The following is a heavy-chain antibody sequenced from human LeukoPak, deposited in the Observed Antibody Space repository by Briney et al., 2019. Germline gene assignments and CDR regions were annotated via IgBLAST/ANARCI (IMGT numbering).Heavy chain of an antibody. CDR2: ISSSGSTI. CDR3: ASARPTVRGVTTRHEY. J-gene: IGHJ4*02. V-gene: IGHV3-48*03. Sequence: GGSLRLSCAASGFTFSSYEMNWVRQAPGKGLEWVSYISSSGSTIYYADSVKCRFTISRDNAEDSLYLQMNSLRAEDPAVYYCASARPTVRGVTTRHEYWGQGTLVTVPS. CDR1: GFTFSSYE. D-gene: IGHD3-10*02.